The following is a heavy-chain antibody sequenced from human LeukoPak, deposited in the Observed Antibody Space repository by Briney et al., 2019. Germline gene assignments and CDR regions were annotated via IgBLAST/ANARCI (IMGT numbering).Heavy chain of an antibody. CDR2: ISYDGSNK. CDR3: AKVYYYGSRSYDC. CDR1: GFTFSSYA. Sequence: PGGSLRLSCAASGFTFSSYAMHWVRQAPGKGLEWVAVISYDGSNKYYADSVKGRFTISRDNSKNTLYLQMNSLRAEDTAVYYCAKVYYYGSRSYDCWGQGTLVTVSS. J-gene: IGHJ4*02. V-gene: IGHV3-30-3*01. D-gene: IGHD3-10*01.